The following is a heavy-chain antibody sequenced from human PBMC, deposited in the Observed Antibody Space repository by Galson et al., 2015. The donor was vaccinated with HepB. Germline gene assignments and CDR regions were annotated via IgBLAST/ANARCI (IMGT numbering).Heavy chain of an antibody. CDR2: ISSSSSTI. CDR3: ASLYYDSLYDI. J-gene: IGHJ3*02. V-gene: IGHV3-48*01. D-gene: IGHD3-22*01. Sequence: SLRLSCAASGFTFSSYSMNWVRQAPGKGLEWVSYISSSSSTIYYADSVKGRFTTSRDNAKNLLYLQMNSLRAEDTAVYYCASLYYDSLYDIWGQGTMVTVSS. CDR1: GFTFSSYS.